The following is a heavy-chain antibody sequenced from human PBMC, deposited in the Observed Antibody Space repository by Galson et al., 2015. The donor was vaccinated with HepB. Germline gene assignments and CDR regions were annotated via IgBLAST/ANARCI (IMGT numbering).Heavy chain of an antibody. J-gene: IGHJ6*03. D-gene: IGHD3-9*01. Sequence: SLRLSCAASGFSFSNSNMHCVRQAPGKGLEWLAVISYDGYNKYYLESAKGRFTVSRDNSKNTLYLQMNSLRLEDTAVYYCAKSPAVRYSDWPDYMDVWGKGTTVTVSS. CDR2: ISYDGYNK. CDR3: AKSPAVRYSDWPDYMDV. CDR1: GFSFSNSN. V-gene: IGHV3-30*18.